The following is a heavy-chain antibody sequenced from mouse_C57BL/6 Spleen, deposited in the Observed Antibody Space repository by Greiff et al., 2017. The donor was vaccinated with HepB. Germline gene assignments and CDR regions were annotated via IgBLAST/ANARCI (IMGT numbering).Heavy chain of an antibody. CDR1: GYTFTSYW. V-gene: IGHV1-64*01. CDR3: AMNPSKRDAMDY. D-gene: IGHD2-10*02. CDR2: IPPNSGST. Sequence: QVQLQQPGAELVKPGASVKLSCKASGYTFTSYWLHWVKQRPGQGLEWIGMIPPNSGSTNYNEKFKSKATLTVDKSSSTAYMHLSSLTSEDSAVDYCAMNPSKRDAMDYWGQVTSVTVAS. J-gene: IGHJ4*01.